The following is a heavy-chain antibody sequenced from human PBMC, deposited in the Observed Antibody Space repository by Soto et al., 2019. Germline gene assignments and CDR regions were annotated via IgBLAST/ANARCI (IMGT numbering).Heavy chain of an antibody. D-gene: IGHD3-22*01. J-gene: IGHJ4*02. CDR3: ATSLSGYYYNY. CDR2: IHTSGGTI. Sequence: GGSLRLSCVASGFTCSSYEMMWVRQAPGKGLEWVSFIHTSGGTIYYADSVKGRFSISRDNALTSLYLQMNSLRADDTAVYYCATSLSGYYYNYWGQGTLVTVSS. CDR1: GFTCSSYE. V-gene: IGHV3-48*03.